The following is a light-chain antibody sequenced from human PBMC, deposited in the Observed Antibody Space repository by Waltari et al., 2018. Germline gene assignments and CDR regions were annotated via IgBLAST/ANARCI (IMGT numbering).Light chain of an antibody. CDR1: QTITGSW. CDR3: QQYDGSVVT. J-gene: IGKJ4*01. CDR2: GAS. V-gene: IGKV3-20*01. Sequence: EIVLTQSPATLSVSPGASVTVSCRASQTITGSWLTWYHQKPGQAPRLLIYGASNRAPGIPDRFSGSGSGTDFTLTISRLEPEDSAVYYCQQYDGSVVTFGGGTKVEIK.